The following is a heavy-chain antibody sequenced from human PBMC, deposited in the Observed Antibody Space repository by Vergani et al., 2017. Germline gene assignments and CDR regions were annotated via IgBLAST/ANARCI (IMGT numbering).Heavy chain of an antibody. D-gene: IGHD4-23*01. J-gene: IGHJ5*02. CDR3: TRDPCGGNCS. CDR1: GFTFTAHG. Sequence: EVQLLESGGGSAQPGESLRLSCVASGFTFTAHGLNWVRQAPGKGLEWVGFIRSKAYGGTTEYAASVKGRFTISRDDSKSIAYLQMNSLKTEDTAVYYCTRDPCGGNCSWGQGTLVTVSS. V-gene: IGHV3-49*04. CDR2: IRSKAYGGTT.